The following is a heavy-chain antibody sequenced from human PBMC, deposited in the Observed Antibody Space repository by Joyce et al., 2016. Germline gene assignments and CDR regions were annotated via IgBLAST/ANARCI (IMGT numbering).Heavy chain of an antibody. D-gene: IGHD3-16*01. Sequence: QVQLQGSGPGLVKPSETLSLTCTVSGASINSYYWNWIRQPPGKGLEWIGHIYYSGRTNCNPSLKSRVTISVDTSKNQFSLNLRSVTAADTAVYYCARGGGVHNSYAEYFQHWGQGTLVTVSS. J-gene: IGHJ1*01. CDR3: ARGGGVHNSYAEYFQH. CDR1: GASINSYY. V-gene: IGHV4-59*01. CDR2: IYYSGRT.